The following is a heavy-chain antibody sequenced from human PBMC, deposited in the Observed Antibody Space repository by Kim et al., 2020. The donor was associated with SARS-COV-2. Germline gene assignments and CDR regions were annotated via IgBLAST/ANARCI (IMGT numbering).Heavy chain of an antibody. CDR1: GGSISSYY. J-gene: IGHJ4*01. Sequence: SETLSLTCTVSGGSISSYYWSWIRQLSGNGLEWIGNIYHSGSTDYNPSLKSRVTISIDTSKNPFSLKLSSVTVADTAVYYCARVWGYFDWFFDYWRHGT. D-gene: IGHD3-9*01. V-gene: IGHV4-59*01. CDR2: IYHSGST. CDR3: ARVWGYFDWFFDY.